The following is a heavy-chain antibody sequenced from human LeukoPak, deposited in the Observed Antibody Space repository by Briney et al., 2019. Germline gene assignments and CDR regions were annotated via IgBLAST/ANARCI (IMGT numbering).Heavy chain of an antibody. Sequence: TSETLSLTCTVSGGSVIGGSGYYWGWVRQSPGKGLEWIGSLYYSGSTYYNPSLNSRVTISVDTSKSQFSLNLSSVTAADTAVYYCARHASNSCQFDPWGQGTLVTVSS. V-gene: IGHV4-39*01. J-gene: IGHJ5*02. CDR1: GGSVIGGSGYY. CDR3: ARHASNSCQFDP. D-gene: IGHD2/OR15-2a*01. CDR2: LYYSGST.